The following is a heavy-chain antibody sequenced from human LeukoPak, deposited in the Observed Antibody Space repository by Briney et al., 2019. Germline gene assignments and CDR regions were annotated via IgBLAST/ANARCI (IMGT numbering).Heavy chain of an antibody. J-gene: IGHJ6*02. CDR1: GYTLTELS. V-gene: IGHV1-24*01. D-gene: IGHD1-20*01. CDR2: FGPEDGET. CDR3: ATSNWNRYYYYYGMGV. Sequence: GASVKVSCKVSGYTLTELSMHWVRQAPGKGLEWMGGFGPEDGETIYAQKFQGRVTMTEDTSTDTAYMELSSLRSEDTAVYYCATSNWNRYYYYYGMGVWGQGTTVTVSS.